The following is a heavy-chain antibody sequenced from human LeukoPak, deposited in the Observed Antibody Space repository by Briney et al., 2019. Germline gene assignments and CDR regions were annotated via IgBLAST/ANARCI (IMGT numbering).Heavy chain of an antibody. CDR2: MSSNGGTT. D-gene: IGHD6-19*01. Sequence: GGSLRLSCAASGFTFSSYSMAWVRQAPGKGLEYVSAMSSNGGTTYYVDSVKGRFTISRDNSKNTLYLQMSSLRAEDTAVYYCVKDRYSSGWYLDYWGQGTLVTVSS. J-gene: IGHJ4*02. CDR3: VKDRYSSGWYLDY. CDR1: GFTFSSYS. V-gene: IGHV3-64D*09.